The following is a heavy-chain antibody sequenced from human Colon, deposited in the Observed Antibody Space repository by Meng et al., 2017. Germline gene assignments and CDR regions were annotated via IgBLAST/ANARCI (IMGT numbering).Heavy chain of an antibody. Sequence: ASVKVSCKASGYNFNNYYIHWVRQAPGQGLEWMGIINPNGGSTSYAQKFKGRVTRTRDTSPSTVSMELSSLRSEDTAVYYCARVDDVGYSYGGKYGMDVWGQGTMVTVSS. CDR2: INPNGGST. CDR1: GYNFNNYY. D-gene: IGHD5-18*01. CDR3: ARVDDVGYSYGGKYGMDV. J-gene: IGHJ6*02. V-gene: IGHV1-46*02.